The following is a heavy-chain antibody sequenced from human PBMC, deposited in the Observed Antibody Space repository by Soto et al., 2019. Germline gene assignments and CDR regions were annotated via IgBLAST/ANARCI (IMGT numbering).Heavy chain of an antibody. Sequence: ASVKVSCKAPGYTLTTYATHWVRKDHGQRLEWMGWINAANGNTNHAQKLQGRVTMTTDTSTSTAYMELRSLRSDDTAVYYCARGVGSGTYYNQYNWFDPWGQGTLVTAPQ. D-gene: IGHD3-10*01. J-gene: IGHJ5*02. V-gene: IGHV1-18*01. CDR2: INAANGNT. CDR1: GYTLTTYA. CDR3: ARGVGSGTYYNQYNWFDP.